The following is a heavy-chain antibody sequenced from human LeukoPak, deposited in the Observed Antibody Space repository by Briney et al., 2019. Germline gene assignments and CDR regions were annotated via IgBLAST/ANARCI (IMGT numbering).Heavy chain of an antibody. CDR1: GGTFSSYA. V-gene: IGHV1-69*05. J-gene: IGHJ4*02. CDR3: AREDSMIVVAGFDY. Sequence: SVKVSCKASGGTFSSYAISWVRQAPGQGLEWMGRIIPIFGTANYAQKFQGRVTITTDESTSTAYMELSSLRSEDTAVYYCAREDSMIVVAGFDYWGQGTLVTVST. D-gene: IGHD3-22*01. CDR2: IIPIFGTA.